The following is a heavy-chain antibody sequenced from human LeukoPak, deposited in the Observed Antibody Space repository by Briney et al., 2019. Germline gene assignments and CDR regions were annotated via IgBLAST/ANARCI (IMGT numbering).Heavy chain of an antibody. CDR1: GYTFTGYY. CDR3: ARGGYYDILTGYYPHDAFDI. D-gene: IGHD3-9*01. J-gene: IGHJ3*02. CDR2: INPNSGGT. Sequence: GASVKVSCKASGYTFTGYYMHWVRQAPGQGLEWMGWINPNSGGTNYAQKFQGRVTMTRDTSISTAYMELSRLRSDDTAVYYCARGGYYDILTGYYPHDAFDIWGQGTMVTVFS. V-gene: IGHV1-2*02.